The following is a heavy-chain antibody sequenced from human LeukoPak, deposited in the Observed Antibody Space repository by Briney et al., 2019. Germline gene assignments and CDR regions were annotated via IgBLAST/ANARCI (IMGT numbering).Heavy chain of an antibody. J-gene: IGHJ6*03. V-gene: IGHV3-30*02. CDR1: GFTFSSYG. CDR2: IRYDGSNK. D-gene: IGHD6-6*01. Sequence: RGSLRLSCAASGFTFSSYGMHWVRQAPGKGLEWVAFIRYDGSNKYYADSVKGRFTISRDNSKNTLYLQMNSLRAEDTAVYYCAKVAGRLQSNYYYMDVWGKGTTVTVSS. CDR3: AKVAGRLQSNYYYMDV.